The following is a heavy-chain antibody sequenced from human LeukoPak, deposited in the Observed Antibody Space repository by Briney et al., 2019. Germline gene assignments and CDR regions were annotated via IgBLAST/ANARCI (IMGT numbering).Heavy chain of an antibody. J-gene: IGHJ4*02. Sequence: GGSLRLSCAASGFTFSSYSMNWVRQAPGKGLEWVSSISSSSSYIYYADSVKGRFTISRDNAKNSLYLQMNSLRAEDTAEYYCASYPYSGSYFFDYWGQGTLVTVSS. CDR1: GFTFSSYS. CDR3: ASYPYSGSYFFDY. V-gene: IGHV3-21*01. CDR2: ISSSSSYI. D-gene: IGHD1-26*01.